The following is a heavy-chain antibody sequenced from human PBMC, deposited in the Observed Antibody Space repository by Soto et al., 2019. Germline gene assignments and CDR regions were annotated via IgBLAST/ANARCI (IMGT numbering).Heavy chain of an antibody. CDR2: VGGIVCST. V-gene: IGHV3-23*01. CDR1: VFTFSSYA. Sequence: GGPLRLSCAVPVFTFSSYAMSGVREGPGKGLEWVSGVGGIVCSTHYADAVRGRFIISRDSSKNTLHLQMNSLRAEDTAVYYCAKDLRYCGGPSCYYSGMDVWGQGTTVTVSS. CDR3: AKDLRYCGGPSCYYSGMDV. D-gene: IGHD2-2*01. J-gene: IGHJ6*02.